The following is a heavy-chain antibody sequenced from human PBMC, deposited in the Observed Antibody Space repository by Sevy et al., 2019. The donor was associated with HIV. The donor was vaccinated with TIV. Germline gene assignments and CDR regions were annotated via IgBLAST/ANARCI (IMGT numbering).Heavy chain of an antibody. D-gene: IGHD2-2*01. CDR2: ISSSSSYI. CDR1: GFTFSSYS. Sequence: GGSLRLSCAASGFTFSSYSMNWVRQAPGKGLEWVSSISSSSSYIYYADSVKGRFTISRDNAKNSLYLQMNSLRAEDTAVYYCAREDVWKRYCSSTSCFSGPLGGAFDIWGQGTMVTVSS. V-gene: IGHV3-21*01. J-gene: IGHJ3*02. CDR3: AREDVWKRYCSSTSCFSGPLGGAFDI.